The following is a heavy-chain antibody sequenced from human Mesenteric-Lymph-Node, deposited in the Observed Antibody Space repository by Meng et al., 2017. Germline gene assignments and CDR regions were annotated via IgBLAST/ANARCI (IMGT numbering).Heavy chain of an antibody. V-gene: IGHV3-48*03. J-gene: IGHJ3*02. D-gene: IGHD4-17*01. CDR1: GFTFSSYE. Sequence: GESLKISCAASGFTFSSYEMNWVRQAPGKGLEWVSYISSSGSTIYYADSVKGRFTISRDNAKNSLYLQMNSLRAEDTAVYYCARDLGIDDYGDYAPGAFDIWGQGTMVTVSS. CDR2: ISSSGSTI. CDR3: ARDLGIDDYGDYAPGAFDI.